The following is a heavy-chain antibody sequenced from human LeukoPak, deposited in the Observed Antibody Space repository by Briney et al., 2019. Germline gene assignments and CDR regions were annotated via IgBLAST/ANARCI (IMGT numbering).Heavy chain of an antibody. Sequence: PSETLSLTCTVSGGSFSGYYWSWIRQPPGKGLEWVGEINHSGSTNYNPSLKSRVTISVDTSKNQFSLKLSSVTAADTAVYYCARGWVYRSIYYDSSGYYHYFDYWGQGTLVTVSS. D-gene: IGHD3-22*01. CDR1: GGSFSGYY. V-gene: IGHV4-34*01. CDR3: ARGWVYRSIYYDSSGYYHYFDY. J-gene: IGHJ4*02. CDR2: INHSGST.